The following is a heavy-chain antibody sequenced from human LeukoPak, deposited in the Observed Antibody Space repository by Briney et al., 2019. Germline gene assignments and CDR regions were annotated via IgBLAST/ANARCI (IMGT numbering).Heavy chain of an antibody. V-gene: IGHV1-8*01. CDR2: MNPNSGNT. CDR3: ARGVGPEGWFDP. Sequence: ASVKVSCKASGYTFTSYDISWVRQATGQGLEWMGWMNPNSGNTGYAQKFQGRVTMTRNTSISTAYMELSSLRSEDTAVYYCARGVGPEGWFDPWGQGTLVTVSS. D-gene: IGHD1-26*01. CDR1: GYTFTSYD. J-gene: IGHJ5*02.